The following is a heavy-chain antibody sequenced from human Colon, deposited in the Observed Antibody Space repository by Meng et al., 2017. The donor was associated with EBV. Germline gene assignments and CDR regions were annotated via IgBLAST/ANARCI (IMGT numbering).Heavy chain of an antibody. CDR3: ARGKQDAWELLAY. D-gene: IGHD1-26*01. CDR1: GFSIGSNIR. V-gene: IGHV4-4*02. CDR2: IDDSGST. J-gene: IGHJ4*02. Sequence: QVKRRQAAAGVVQPEGTLSLSCVVCGFSIGSNIRLSWVRQPPGKGLEWIGDIDDSGSTNYNPSLNSRISISLDKSKNHFSLKVNSVTAADTAVYYCARGKQDAWELLAYWGQGALVTVSS.